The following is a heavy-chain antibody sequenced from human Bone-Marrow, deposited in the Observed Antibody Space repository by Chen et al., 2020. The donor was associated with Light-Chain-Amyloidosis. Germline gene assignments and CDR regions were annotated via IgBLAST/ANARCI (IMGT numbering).Heavy chain of an antibody. V-gene: IGHV3-23*04. Sequence: EVQLVESGGGLVEPGGSLRLSCAASGFTFSNAWMNWVRQAPGKGLEWVSAISSGGGSTYYADSVNGRFTISRDNSRNTLYLQMNSLRVEDTAVYYCAKVWYASGTYFENWGQGTLVTVSS. D-gene: IGHD1-26*01. CDR2: ISSGGGST. CDR3: AKVWYASGTYFEN. J-gene: IGHJ4*02. CDR1: GFTFSNAW.